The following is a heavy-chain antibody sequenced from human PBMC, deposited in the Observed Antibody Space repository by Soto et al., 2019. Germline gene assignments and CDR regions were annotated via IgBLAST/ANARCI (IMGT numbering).Heavy chain of an antibody. CDR2: ISPYTGNT. V-gene: IGHV1-18*01. J-gene: IGHJ6*02. CDR1: GYIFVNYG. Sequence: QVQLVQSGDEVKKPGASVKVSCKASGYIFVNYGIAWVRQAPGQGLEWMGWISPYTGNTHSASKVQGRLTMTTDTXXSTAYMDRGSLTSDDTAVYYCVMVDNYVTPTPQDVWGQGTTVTVSS. D-gene: IGHD3-16*01. CDR3: VMVDNYVTPTPQDV.